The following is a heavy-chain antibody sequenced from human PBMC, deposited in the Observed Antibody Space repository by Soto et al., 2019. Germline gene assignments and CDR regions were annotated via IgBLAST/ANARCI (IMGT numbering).Heavy chain of an antibody. V-gene: IGHV2-5*02. J-gene: IGHJ4*02. Sequence: QITVKESGLPLVKPTETLTLTCTFSGFSLSSIGMGVGWIRQPPGKALEWLALIYWDDDKRYSPSLSSRLTIARVPSKNQVDLTMANMDPVDTATYYGDRLTLGVYDSDRLWEKFDYWGQGTQVPVSS. CDR2: IYWDDDK. D-gene: IGHD5-12*01. CDR3: DRLTLGVYDSDRLWEKFDY. CDR1: GFSLSSIGMG.